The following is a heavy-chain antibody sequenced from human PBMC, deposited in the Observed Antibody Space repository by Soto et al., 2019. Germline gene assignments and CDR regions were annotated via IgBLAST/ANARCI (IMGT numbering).Heavy chain of an antibody. CDR2: IYYSGST. CDR1: GGSISSYY. D-gene: IGHD6-19*01. Sequence: PSETLSLTCTVSGGSISSYYWSWIRQPPGKGLEWIGYIYYSGSTNYNPSLKSRVTISVDTSKNQFSLKLSSVTAADTAVYYCARDRSYGSGWYDRYYYYGMDVWGQGTTVTVSS. V-gene: IGHV4-59*01. CDR3: ARDRSYGSGWYDRYYYYGMDV. J-gene: IGHJ6*02.